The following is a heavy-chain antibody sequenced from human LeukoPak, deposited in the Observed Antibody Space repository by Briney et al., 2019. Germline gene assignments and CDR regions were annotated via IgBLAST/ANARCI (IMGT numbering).Heavy chain of an antibody. CDR3: ARGDGASGWQRNSWFDP. Sequence: PSETLSLTCAVYGGSFSGYYWSWIRQPPGKGLEWIGEINHSGSTNYNPSLKSRVTISVDTSKNQFSLKLSSVTAADTAVYYCARGDGASGWQRNSWFDPWGQGTLVTVSS. CDR1: GGSFSGYY. D-gene: IGHD6-19*01. CDR2: INHSGST. J-gene: IGHJ5*02. V-gene: IGHV4-34*01.